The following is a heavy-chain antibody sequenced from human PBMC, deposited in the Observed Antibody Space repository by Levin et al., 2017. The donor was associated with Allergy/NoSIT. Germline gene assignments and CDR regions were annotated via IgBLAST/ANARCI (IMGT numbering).Heavy chain of an antibody. CDR3: AKDRGDY. CDR2: ISYDGSNK. V-gene: IGHV3-30*18. D-gene: IGHD5-24*01. CDR1: GFTFSSYG. Sequence: GGSLRLSCAASGFTFSSYGMHWVRQAPGKGLEWVAVISYDGSNKYYADSVKGRFTISRDNSKNTLYLQMNSLRAEDTAVYYCAKDRGDYWGQGTLVTVSS. J-gene: IGHJ4*02.